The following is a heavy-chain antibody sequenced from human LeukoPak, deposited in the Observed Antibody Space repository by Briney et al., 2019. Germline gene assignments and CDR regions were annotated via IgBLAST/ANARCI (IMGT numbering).Heavy chain of an antibody. Sequence: GGSLRLSCAASGFTFSSYGMHWVRQAPGKGLEWVAVISYDGSNKYYADSVKGRFTISRDNSKNTLYLQMNSLRAEDTAVYYCVKDYGSGSYYETYFDYWGQGTLVTVSS. J-gene: IGHJ4*02. CDR1: GFTFSSYG. V-gene: IGHV3-30*18. D-gene: IGHD3-10*01. CDR2: ISYDGSNK. CDR3: VKDYGSGSYYETYFDY.